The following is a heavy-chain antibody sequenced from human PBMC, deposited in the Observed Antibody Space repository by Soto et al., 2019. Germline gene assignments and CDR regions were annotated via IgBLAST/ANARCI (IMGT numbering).Heavy chain of an antibody. CDR3: ARGETGYYTDY. Sequence: GGSLRLSCATSGFTFSNFAMHWVRQAPGKGLEWVANIKQDGSEKYYVDSVKGRFTISRDNAKNSLYLQMNSLRAEETAVYYCARGETGYYTDYWGQGTLVTVSS. D-gene: IGHD3-9*01. CDR2: IKQDGSEK. J-gene: IGHJ4*02. V-gene: IGHV3-7*03. CDR1: GFTFSNFA.